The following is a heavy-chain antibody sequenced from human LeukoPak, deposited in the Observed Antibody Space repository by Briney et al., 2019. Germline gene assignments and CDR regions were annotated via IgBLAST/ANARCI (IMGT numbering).Heavy chain of an antibody. D-gene: IGHD3-22*01. Sequence: GGSLRLSCAASGFTFSSYAMSWVRQAPGKGLEWVSAISGSGGSTYYADSVEGRFTISRDNSKNTLYLQMNSLRAEDTAVYYCAKDSQPHYYDSSGYYYYFDYWGQGTLVTVSS. V-gene: IGHV3-23*01. J-gene: IGHJ4*02. CDR2: ISGSGGST. CDR1: GFTFSSYA. CDR3: AKDSQPHYYDSSGYYYYFDY.